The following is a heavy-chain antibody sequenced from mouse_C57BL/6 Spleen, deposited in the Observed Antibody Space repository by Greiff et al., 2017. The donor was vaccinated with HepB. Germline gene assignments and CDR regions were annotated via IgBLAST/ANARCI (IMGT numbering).Heavy chain of an antibody. J-gene: IGHJ4*01. V-gene: IGHV1-22*01. CDR3: ARDYYGSSHYAMDY. CDR1: GYTFTDYN. CDR2: INPNNGGT. Sequence: VQLQQSGPALVKPGASVKMSCKASGYTFTDYNMHWVKQSHGKSLEWIGYINPNNGGTSYNQKFKGKATLTVNKSSSTAYMELRSLTSEDSAVYYCARDYYGSSHYAMDYWGQGTSVTVSS. D-gene: IGHD1-1*01.